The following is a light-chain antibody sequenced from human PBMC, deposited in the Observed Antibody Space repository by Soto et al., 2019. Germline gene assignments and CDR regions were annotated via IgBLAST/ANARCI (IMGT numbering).Light chain of an antibody. Sequence: EIVLTQFPATLSLSPGERATLSCRASQSVSRYLAWYQQKPGQAPRLVIYDESNRATGIPARFSGSGSGTDFTLTISSLEPEDFAVYYCQQRSSWPLTFGGGTKVDIK. J-gene: IGKJ4*01. V-gene: IGKV3-11*01. CDR3: QQRSSWPLT. CDR2: DES. CDR1: QSVSRY.